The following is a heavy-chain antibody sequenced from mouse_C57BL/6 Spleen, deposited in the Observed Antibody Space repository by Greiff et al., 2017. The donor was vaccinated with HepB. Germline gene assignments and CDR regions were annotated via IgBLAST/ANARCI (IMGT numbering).Heavy chain of an antibody. J-gene: IGHJ2*01. CDR3: ARGLLRSKVYFDY. Sequence: QVQLQQPGAELVRPGTSVKLSCKASGYTFPSYWMHWVKQRPGQGLEWIGVIDPSDSYTNYNQKFKGKATLTVDTSSSTAYMQLSSLTSEDSAVYCCARGLLRSKVYFDYWGQGTPSTVSP. CDR2: IDPSDSYT. V-gene: IGHV1-59*01. D-gene: IGHD1-1*01. CDR1: GYTFPSYW.